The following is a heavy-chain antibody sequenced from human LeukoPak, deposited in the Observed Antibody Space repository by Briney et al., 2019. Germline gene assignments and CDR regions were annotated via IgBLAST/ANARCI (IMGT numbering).Heavy chain of an antibody. CDR2: IIPMFGTT. J-gene: IGHJ6*02. Sequence: SVKVSCKASGGTFSSYAISWVRQAPGQGLEWMGGIIPMFGTTNYAQKFQGRVTSIADESTSTAYMELSSLRSDDTAVYYCARLGPWDILTGYPDRHYYYYYGMDVWGQGTTVTVSS. CDR3: ARLGPWDILTGYPDRHYYYYYGMDV. D-gene: IGHD3-9*01. CDR1: GGTFSSYA. V-gene: IGHV1-69*13.